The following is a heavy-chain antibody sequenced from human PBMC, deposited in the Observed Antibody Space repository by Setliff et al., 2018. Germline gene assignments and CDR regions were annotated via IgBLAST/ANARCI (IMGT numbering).Heavy chain of an antibody. D-gene: IGHD2-2*01. V-gene: IGHV4-4*02. J-gene: IGHJ5*02. CDR2: IYHDGNT. CDR3: ARGGGGYHAAS. Sequence: PSETLSLTCTVSGVSVNSLTWWSWVRQSPGKGLEWIGHIYHDGNTKSYPSVHFNQSLKSRVTMSVDKSKNHFSLELTSVTAADTAVYYCARGGGGYHAASWGQGIRGTVSS. CDR1: GVSVNSLTW.